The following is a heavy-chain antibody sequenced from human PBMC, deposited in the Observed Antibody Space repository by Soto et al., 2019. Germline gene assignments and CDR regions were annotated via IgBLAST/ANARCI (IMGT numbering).Heavy chain of an antibody. CDR3: ARRRDAYTFFDY. CDR1: GGSISSSNW. V-gene: IGHV4-4*02. D-gene: IGHD2-2*01. Sequence: PSETLSLTCAVSGGSISSSNWWSWVRQPPGKGLERIGEIYNSGSTNYNPSLKSRITISVKKSKNQFSLKLSSVTAADTAVYYCARRRDAYTFFDYWGQGTLVTVSS. J-gene: IGHJ4*02. CDR2: IYNSGST.